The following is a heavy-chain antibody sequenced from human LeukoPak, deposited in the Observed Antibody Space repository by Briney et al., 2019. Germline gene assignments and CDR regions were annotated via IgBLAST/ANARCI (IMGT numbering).Heavy chain of an antibody. CDR1: GFTFSSYG. V-gene: IGHV3-30*18. Sequence: PGGSLRLSCAASGFTFSSYGMHWVRQAPGKGLEWVAVISYDGSNKYYADSVKGRFTISRDNSKNTLYLQMNSLRAEDTAVYYCAKDIGLWSTDYWGQGTLVTVSS. CDR2: ISYDGSNK. D-gene: IGHD5-18*01. J-gene: IGHJ4*02. CDR3: AKDIGLWSTDY.